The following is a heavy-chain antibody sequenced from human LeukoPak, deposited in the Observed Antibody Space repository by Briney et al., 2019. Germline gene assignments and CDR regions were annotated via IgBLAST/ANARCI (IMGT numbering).Heavy chain of an antibody. CDR2: INTNTGNP. D-gene: IGHD5-12*01. Sequence: ASVKVSCKASGYTFTSYAMNWVRQAPGQGLEWMGWINTNTGNPTYAQGFTGRFVFSLDTSVSTAYLQISSLKAEDTAVYYCARDLSGYPEYYSDYWGQGTLITVSS. J-gene: IGHJ4*02. CDR1: GYTFTSYA. CDR3: ARDLSGYPEYYSDY. V-gene: IGHV7-4-1*02.